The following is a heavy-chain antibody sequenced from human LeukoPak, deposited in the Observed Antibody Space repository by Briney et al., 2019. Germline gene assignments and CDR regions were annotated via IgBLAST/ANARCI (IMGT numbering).Heavy chain of an antibody. D-gene: IGHD1-26*01. J-gene: IGHJ3*02. V-gene: IGHV3-30*18. CDR1: GFTFRGYG. CDR2: ISFDGGNK. Sequence: GGSLRLSCAASGFTFRGYGMHWVRQAPGKGLEWVAVISFDGGNKYYADSVKGRFTISRDNSKNTLYLQMNSLRADDTAVYYCAKETLYRGSSRGGDTFGSWGQRTMVTVSS. CDR3: AKETLYRGSSRGGDTFGS.